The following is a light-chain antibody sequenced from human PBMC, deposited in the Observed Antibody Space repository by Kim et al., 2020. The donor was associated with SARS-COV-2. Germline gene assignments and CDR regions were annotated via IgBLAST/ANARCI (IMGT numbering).Light chain of an antibody. CDR1: QSVNSY. CDR2: DAS. J-gene: IGKJ4*01. V-gene: IGKV3-11*01. Sequence: EIVLTQSPATLSLSPGERATLSCRASQSVNSYLAWYQQTPGQPPRLLISDASNRATGIPARFSGSGSGTDFTLTISSLEPEDFAVYDCQQRGNRRLTCGGGTKVEIK. CDR3: QQRGNRRLT.